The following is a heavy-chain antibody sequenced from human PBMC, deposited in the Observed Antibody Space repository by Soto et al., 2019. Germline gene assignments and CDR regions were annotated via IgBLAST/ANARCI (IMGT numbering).Heavy chain of an antibody. D-gene: IGHD3-22*01. CDR1: GGSINNYY. J-gene: IGHJ5*02. CDR3: ARLGGYYHSLDT. Sequence: SETLSLTCTVSGGSINNYYWTWIRQPPGMGLEWIGYVYYTGTTSYNPSLKSRVTISIDGSKNQISLKLSSVTAGDTAFYYCARLGGYYHSLDTWGQGNLVTVSS. CDR2: VYYTGTT. V-gene: IGHV4-59*08.